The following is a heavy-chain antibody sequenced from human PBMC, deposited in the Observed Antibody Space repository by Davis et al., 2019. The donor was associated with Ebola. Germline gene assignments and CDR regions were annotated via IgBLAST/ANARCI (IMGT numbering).Heavy chain of an antibody. CDR3: AMSGGSYYYYYYYMDV. J-gene: IGHJ6*03. CDR2: IIPIFGTA. Sequence: SVKVSCKASGGTFSSYAISWVRQAPGQGLEWMGGIIPIFGTANYAQKFQGRVTMTRDTSTSTVYMELSSLRSEDTAVYYCAMSGGSYYYYYYYMDVWGKGTTVTVSS. D-gene: IGHD1-26*01. CDR1: GGTFSSYA. V-gene: IGHV1-69*05.